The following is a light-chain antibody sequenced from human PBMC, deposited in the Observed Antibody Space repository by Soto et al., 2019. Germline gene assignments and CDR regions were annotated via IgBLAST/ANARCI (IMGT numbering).Light chain of an antibody. Sequence: VLTQPPSASGSPGQSVTISCTGTSSDVGGYKYVSWYQQHPGKAPKLILYEVSKRPSGVPDRFSGSKSGNTASLTVSGLQAEDEADYYCNSYAGSIYAFGTGTKVTVL. CDR3: NSYAGSIYA. V-gene: IGLV2-8*01. CDR2: EVS. CDR1: SSDVGGYKY. J-gene: IGLJ1*01.